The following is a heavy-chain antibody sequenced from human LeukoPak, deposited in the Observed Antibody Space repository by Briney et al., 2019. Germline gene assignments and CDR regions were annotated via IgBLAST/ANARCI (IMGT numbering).Heavy chain of an antibody. Sequence: SETLPLTCTVSGGSISSYYWSWIRQPAGKGLEWIGRIYTSGSTNYNPSLKSRVTMSVDTSKNQFSLKLSSVTAADTAVYYCARDRYYYDSSGYYSSFGFDYWGQGTLVTVSS. J-gene: IGHJ4*02. D-gene: IGHD3-22*01. V-gene: IGHV4-4*07. CDR2: IYTSGST. CDR1: GGSISSYY. CDR3: ARDRYYYDSSGYYSSFGFDY.